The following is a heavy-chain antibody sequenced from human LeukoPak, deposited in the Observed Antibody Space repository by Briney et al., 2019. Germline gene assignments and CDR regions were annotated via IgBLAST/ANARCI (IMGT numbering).Heavy chain of an antibody. CDR1: GGSVSSGSYY. CDR2: IYYSGST. CDR3: ARESYYDFWSGR. Sequence: SETLSLTCTVSGGSVSSGSYYWSWIRQPPGKGLEWIGYIYYSGSTNYNPSLKSRVTISADTSKNQFSLKLSSVTAADTAVYYCARESYYDFWSGRWGQGTLVTVSS. D-gene: IGHD3-3*01. V-gene: IGHV4-61*01. J-gene: IGHJ4*02.